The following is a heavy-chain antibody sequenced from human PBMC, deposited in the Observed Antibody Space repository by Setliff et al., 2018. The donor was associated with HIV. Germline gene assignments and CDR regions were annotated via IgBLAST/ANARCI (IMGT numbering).Heavy chain of an antibody. V-gene: IGHV1-8*01. Sequence: ASVKVSCKPSGSPFSTYEINRVRHATGQGLDWMGWMNPNSGNTGYAQNIQGRLTMTTDTSKGRAYMELRSLRSDDTVVYFCARVITVLLSSDWSYDFDYWGQGTLVTVSS. CDR2: MNPNSGNT. CDR1: GSPFSTYE. CDR3: ARVITVLLSSDWSYDFDY. D-gene: IGHD3-9*01. J-gene: IGHJ4*02.